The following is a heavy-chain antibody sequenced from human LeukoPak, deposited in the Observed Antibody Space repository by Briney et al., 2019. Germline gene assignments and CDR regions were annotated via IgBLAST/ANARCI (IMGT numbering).Heavy chain of an antibody. J-gene: IGHJ4*02. CDR3: ARYSGSYYYPPAWDL. D-gene: IGHD1-26*01. V-gene: IGHV3-23*01. CDR2: LSGSGGST. CDR1: GFTFSRYW. Sequence: GGSLRLSCVGSGFTFSRYWLNWVRQALGKGLEWVSSLSGSGGSTYYADSVKGRFTISRGNSKNTLYLQMDSLRADDTAVYYCARYSGSYYYPPAWDLWGQGTLVTVSS.